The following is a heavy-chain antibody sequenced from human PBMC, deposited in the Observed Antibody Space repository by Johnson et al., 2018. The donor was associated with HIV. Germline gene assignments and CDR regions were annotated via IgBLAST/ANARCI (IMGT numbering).Heavy chain of an antibody. V-gene: IGHV3-66*01. J-gene: IGHJ3*02. D-gene: IGHD3-22*01. Sequence: VQLLESGGGLVQPGGSLRLSCAASGFTVSSNYMSWVRQAPGKGLEWVSVIYSAGSTYYADSVKGRFTISRDNSKNTLYLQMNSLRAEDTAVYYCARDRSGYYYDSSGMDAFDIWGQGTMVTVSS. CDR1: GFTVSSNY. CDR2: IYSAGST. CDR3: ARDRSGYYYDSSGMDAFDI.